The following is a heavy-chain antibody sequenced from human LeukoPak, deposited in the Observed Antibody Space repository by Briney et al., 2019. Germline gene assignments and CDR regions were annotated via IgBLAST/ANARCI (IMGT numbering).Heavy chain of an antibody. D-gene: IGHD1-7*01. CDR3: AAKEGTQSDFDY. V-gene: IGHV3-48*03. Sequence: PGGSLRLSCAASGFTFRNYEMNWARQAPGKGLEWVSYISRSGSTVYYPDSVKSRFSISRDNAKNSLSLQMNSLRAEDTAVYFCAAKEGTQSDFDYWGQGTLVTVSS. J-gene: IGHJ4*02. CDR1: GFTFRNYE. CDR2: ISRSGSTV.